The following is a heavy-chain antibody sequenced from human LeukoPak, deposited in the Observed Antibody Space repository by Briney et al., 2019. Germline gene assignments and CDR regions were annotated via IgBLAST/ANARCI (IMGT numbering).Heavy chain of an antibody. J-gene: IGHJ4*02. D-gene: IGHD5-18*01. CDR1: GGSFSGYY. CDR2: INHSGST. V-gene: IGHV4-34*01. CDR3: ARGGGYSYGFIGIPFDY. Sequence: PSETLSLTCAVYGGSFSGYYWSWIRQPPGKGLEWIGEINHSGSTNYNPSLKSRVTISVDTSKNQFSLKLSSVTAADTAVYYCARGGGYSYGFIGIPFDYWGQGTLVTVSS.